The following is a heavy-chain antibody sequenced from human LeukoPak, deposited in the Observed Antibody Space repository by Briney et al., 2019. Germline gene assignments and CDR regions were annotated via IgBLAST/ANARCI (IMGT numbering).Heavy chain of an antibody. V-gene: IGHV1-2*02. Sequence: ASVKVSCKASGYTFTGYYMHWVRQAPGQGLEWMGWINPNSGGTNYAQQFQGRVTMTRDRSISTAYMELSRLRSYDTAVYYCASDRQHDSSGYYLYYYYYMDVWGKGTTVTVSS. D-gene: IGHD3-22*01. CDR2: INPNSGGT. CDR3: ASDRQHDSSGYYLYYYYYMDV. J-gene: IGHJ6*03. CDR1: GYTFTGYY.